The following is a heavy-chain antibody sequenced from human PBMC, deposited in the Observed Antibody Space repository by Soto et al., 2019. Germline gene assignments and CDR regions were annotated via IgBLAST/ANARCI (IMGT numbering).Heavy chain of an antibody. Sequence: GGSLRLSCAASGFTFSSYWMSWVRQAPGKGLEWVANIKQDGSEKYYVDSVKGRFTISRENAKNSLYRQMNSLRAEDTAVYYCASRPTSSWWNNWFDPWGQGTLVTVSS. V-gene: IGHV3-7*01. CDR2: IKQDGSEK. J-gene: IGHJ5*02. CDR1: GFTFSSYW. CDR3: ASRPTSSWWNNWFDP. D-gene: IGHD6-13*01.